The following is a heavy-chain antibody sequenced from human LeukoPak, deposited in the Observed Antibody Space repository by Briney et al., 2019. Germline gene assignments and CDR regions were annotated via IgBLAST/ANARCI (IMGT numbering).Heavy chain of an antibody. CDR3: ARDGDSSSWHVYGWFDP. Sequence: SETLSLTCTVSGDSISSSRYYWSWIRQPAGKGLEWIGRIYTSGSTNYNPSLKSRVTMSVDTSKNQFSLKLSSVTAADTAVYYCARDGDSSSWHVYGWFDPWGQGTLVTVSS. D-gene: IGHD6-13*01. J-gene: IGHJ5*02. CDR2: IYTSGST. CDR1: GDSISSSRYY. V-gene: IGHV4-61*02.